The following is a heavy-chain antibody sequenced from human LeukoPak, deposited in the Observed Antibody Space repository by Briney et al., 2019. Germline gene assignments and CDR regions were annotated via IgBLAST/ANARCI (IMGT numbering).Heavy chain of an antibody. CDR1: GGSFSGYY. CDR3: ARGVVVAAKGPLSAFDI. J-gene: IGHJ3*02. D-gene: IGHD2-15*01. V-gene: IGHV4-34*01. Sequence: SETLSLTRAVYGGSFSGYYWSWIRQPPGKGLEWIGEINHSGSTNYNPSLKSRVTISVDTSKNQFSLKLSSVTAADTAVYYCARGVVVAAKGPLSAFDIWGQGTMVTVSS. CDR2: INHSGST.